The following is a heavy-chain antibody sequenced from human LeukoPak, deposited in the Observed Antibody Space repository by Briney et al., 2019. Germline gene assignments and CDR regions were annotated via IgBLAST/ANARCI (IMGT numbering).Heavy chain of an antibody. Sequence: SVKVSCKASGYIFINYYMHWVRQAPGQGLEWMGRIIPILGIANYAQKFQGRVTITADKSTSTAYMELSSLRSEDTAVYYCARDLVAVAGHEYFGYWGQGTLVTVSS. CDR2: IIPILGIA. CDR1: GYIFINYY. J-gene: IGHJ4*02. D-gene: IGHD6-19*01. V-gene: IGHV1-69*04. CDR3: ARDLVAVAGHEYFGY.